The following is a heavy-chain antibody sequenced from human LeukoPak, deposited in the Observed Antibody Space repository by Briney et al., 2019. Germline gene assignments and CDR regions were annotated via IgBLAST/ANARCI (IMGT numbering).Heavy chain of an antibody. V-gene: IGHV1-2*02. CDR1: GYTFTGYY. CDR2: INPNSGGT. Sequence: ASVEVSCKASGYTFTGYYMHWVRQAPGQGLEWMGWINPNSGGTNFAQKFQGRVTMTRDTSISTAYMELSRLRSDDTAVYYCARITVGGAWDYWGQGTLVTVSS. J-gene: IGHJ4*02. D-gene: IGHD4-23*01. CDR3: ARITVGGAWDY.